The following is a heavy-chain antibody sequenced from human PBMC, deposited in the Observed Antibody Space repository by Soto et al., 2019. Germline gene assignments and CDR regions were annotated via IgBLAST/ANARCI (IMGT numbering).Heavy chain of an antibody. D-gene: IGHD2-2*01. Sequence: PEGSLRLSCAASGFTFSSYAMSWVRQAPGKGLEWVSAISGSGGSTYYSDSVKGRFTISRGNSKNTLYLQMNSLRAEDTAVYYCAKVNVNCSSTSCPEWFDPWGQGTLVTVSS. J-gene: IGHJ5*02. CDR2: ISGSGGST. CDR3: AKVNVNCSSTSCPEWFDP. CDR1: GFTFSSYA. V-gene: IGHV3-23*01.